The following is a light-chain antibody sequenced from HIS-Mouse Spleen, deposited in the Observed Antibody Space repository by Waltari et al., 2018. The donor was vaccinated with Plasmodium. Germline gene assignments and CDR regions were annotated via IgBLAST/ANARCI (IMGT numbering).Light chain of an antibody. J-gene: IGLJ2*01. Sequence: ALTQPRSVSGSPGQSVTISCTGTSSDVGGYNYVSWYQQHPGKAPKLMIYDVSKRPSGVPDRFSGSKSGNTASLTISGLQAEDEADYYCCSYAGSYTLVFGGGTKLTVL. V-gene: IGLV2-11*01. CDR2: DVS. CDR3: CSYAGSYTLV. CDR1: SSDVGGYNY.